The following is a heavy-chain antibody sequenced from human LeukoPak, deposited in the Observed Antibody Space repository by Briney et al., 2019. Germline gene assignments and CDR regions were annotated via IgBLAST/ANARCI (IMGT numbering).Heavy chain of an antibody. Sequence: PGGSLRLSCAASGFTFSDYYMSWIRQAPGKGLEWVSYISSSGSTIYYADSVKGRFTISRDNAKNSLYLQMNSLRAEDTAVYYCAREIPLPGTAAFDIWGQGTMVTVSS. J-gene: IGHJ3*02. V-gene: IGHV3-11*01. D-gene: IGHD6-13*01. CDR1: GFTFSDYY. CDR2: ISSSGSTI. CDR3: AREIPLPGTAAFDI.